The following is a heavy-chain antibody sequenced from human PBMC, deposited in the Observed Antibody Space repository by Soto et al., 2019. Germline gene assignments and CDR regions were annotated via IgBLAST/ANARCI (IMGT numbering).Heavy chain of an antibody. Sequence: KLRETLSLTCAVSGGSISSSSYYWGWIRQPPGKGLEWIGSIYYSGSTYYNPSLKSRVTISVDTSKNQFSLKLSSVTAADTAVYYCASPGGWNYVWYYYGMDVWGQGTTVTVSS. J-gene: IGHJ6*02. CDR2: IYYSGST. CDR3: ASPGGWNYVWYYYGMDV. CDR1: GGSISSSSYY. D-gene: IGHD1-7*01. V-gene: IGHV4-39*01.